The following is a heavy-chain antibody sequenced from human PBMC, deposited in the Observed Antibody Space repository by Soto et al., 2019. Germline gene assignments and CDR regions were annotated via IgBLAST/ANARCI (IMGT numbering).Heavy chain of an antibody. CDR1: GFTFSSYW. CDR3: AREYCSGGSCYFEVQPFGY. J-gene: IGHJ4*02. Sequence: PGGSLRLSCAASGFTFSSYWMSWVRQAPGRGLEWVANIKQDGSEKYYVDSVKGRFTISRDNAKNSLYLQMNSLRAEDTAVYYCAREYCSGGSCYFEVQPFGYWGQGTLVTVSS. CDR2: IKQDGSEK. V-gene: IGHV3-7*01. D-gene: IGHD2-15*01.